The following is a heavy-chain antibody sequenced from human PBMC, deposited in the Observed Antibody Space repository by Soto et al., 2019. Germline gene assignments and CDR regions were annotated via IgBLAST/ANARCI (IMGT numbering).Heavy chain of an antibody. CDR3: AKDRGGIFPDAFDI. D-gene: IGHD2-15*01. J-gene: IGHJ3*02. Sequence: PGGSLRLSCAASGFTFSTSAMNWVRQAPGKGLEWVSVITASGGSTYYSDSVKGRFTISRDNSKNTLYLQMNSLRAEDAAVYYCAKDRGGIFPDAFDIWGQGTMVTVSS. V-gene: IGHV3-23*01. CDR2: ITASGGST. CDR1: GFTFSTSA.